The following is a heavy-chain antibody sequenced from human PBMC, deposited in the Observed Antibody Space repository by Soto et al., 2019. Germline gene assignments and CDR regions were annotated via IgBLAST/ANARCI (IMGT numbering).Heavy chain of an antibody. Sequence: ETLSLTCAVYGGSFSGYYWSWIRQPPGKGLEWIGEINHSGSTNYNPSLKSRVTISVDTSKNQFSLKLSSVTAADTAVYYCASVSVAAKHHDDYWGQGTLVTVSS. J-gene: IGHJ4*02. V-gene: IGHV4-34*01. D-gene: IGHD2-15*01. CDR2: INHSGST. CDR3: ASVSVAAKHHDDY. CDR1: GGSFSGYY.